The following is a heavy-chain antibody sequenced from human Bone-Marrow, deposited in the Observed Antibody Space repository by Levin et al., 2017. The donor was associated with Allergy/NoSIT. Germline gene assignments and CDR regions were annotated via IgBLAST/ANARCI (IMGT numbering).Heavy chain of an antibody. J-gene: IGHJ4*02. CDR3: AIGSEGYCSGGSCYSTCFDY. D-gene: IGHD2-15*01. V-gene: IGHV4-39*01. CDR1: GGSISSSSYY. CDR2: IYYSGST. Sequence: SQTLSLTCTVSGGSISSSSYYWGWIRQPPGKGLEWIGSIYYSGSTYYNPSLKSRVTISVDTSKNQFSLKLSSVTAADTAVYYCAIGSEGYCSGGSCYSTCFDYWGQGTLVTVSS.